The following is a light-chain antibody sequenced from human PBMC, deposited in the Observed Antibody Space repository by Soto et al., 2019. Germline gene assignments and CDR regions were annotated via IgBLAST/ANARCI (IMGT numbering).Light chain of an antibody. J-gene: IGKJ1*01. V-gene: IGKV1-5*01. CDR3: QQYSRHWT. CDR1: QNINRW. Sequence: DIQMTQSPSTLSASVGDRVTITCRASQNINRWLAWYQQKPGKGPMLLIYDASSLESGAPSRFSGSGSGTEFTLTISSQQPGDFATYYCQQYSRHWTFGQGTKVDI. CDR2: DAS.